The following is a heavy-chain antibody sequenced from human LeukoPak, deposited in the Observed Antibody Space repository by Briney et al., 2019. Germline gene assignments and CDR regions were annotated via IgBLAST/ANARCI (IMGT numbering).Heavy chain of an antibody. D-gene: IGHD3-9*01. Sequence: GASVKVSCKASGYTFTSYAMHWVRQAPGQRLEWMGWINAGNGNTKYSQKFQGRVTITRDTSASTAYMELSSLRSEDTAVYYCARGSVLRYFDWLRDYYYYGMDVWGQGTTVTVPS. CDR2: INAGNGNT. CDR1: GYTFTSYA. J-gene: IGHJ6*02. CDR3: ARGSVLRYFDWLRDYYYYGMDV. V-gene: IGHV1-3*01.